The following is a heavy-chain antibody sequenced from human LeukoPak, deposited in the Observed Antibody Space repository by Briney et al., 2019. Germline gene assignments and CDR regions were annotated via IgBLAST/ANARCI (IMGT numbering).Heavy chain of an antibody. Sequence: SETLSLTCTVSGGSISNDYWSWFRQPPGKGLEWVGCISYSEITNYNPSLKSRVTISVDTSKNQFSLKLSSVTAADTAVYYCAREKRRYSGSYSFDYWGQGTLVTVSS. J-gene: IGHJ4*02. CDR3: AREKRRYSGSYSFDY. V-gene: IGHV4-4*08. D-gene: IGHD1-26*01. CDR2: ISYSEIT. CDR1: GGSISNDY.